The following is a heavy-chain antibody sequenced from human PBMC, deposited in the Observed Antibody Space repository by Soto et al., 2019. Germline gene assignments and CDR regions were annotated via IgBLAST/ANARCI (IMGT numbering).Heavy chain of an antibody. V-gene: IGHV3-23*01. CDR2: ISGSGGST. CDR1: GFTFNIYA. Sequence: EVQLLESGGGLVQPGGSLRLSCAASGFTFNIYAMSWVRQAPGKGLEWVSGISGSGGSTYYADSVKGRFTISRDNSKNTLYLQMNSLRAEDTAVYYCAKGVVVAATPGFWFDTWGQRTLVTVSS. CDR3: AKGVVVAATPGFWFDT. J-gene: IGHJ5*02. D-gene: IGHD2-15*01.